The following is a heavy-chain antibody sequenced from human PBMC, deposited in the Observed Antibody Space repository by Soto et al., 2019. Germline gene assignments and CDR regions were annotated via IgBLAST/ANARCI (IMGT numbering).Heavy chain of an antibody. J-gene: IGHJ6*03. CDR3: ASTVLGPYLLADSFVDYYYYMDV. CDR1: GDSVSISY. D-gene: IGHD3-16*02. V-gene: IGHV4-59*08. Sequence: LYLASTVSGDSVSISYWTWTRQHQGKGLEWIGYVYYTGSTSYNPSLKRRVTFSADSSRGQFSLRLNSVTAADTAVYYCASTVLGPYLLADSFVDYYYYMDVWGQGTTVTGSS. CDR2: VYYTGST.